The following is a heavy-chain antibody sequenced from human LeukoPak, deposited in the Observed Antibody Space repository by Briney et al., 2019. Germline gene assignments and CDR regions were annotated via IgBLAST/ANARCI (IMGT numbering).Heavy chain of an antibody. V-gene: IGHV3-48*03. CDR3: ARKGLAVAAGLDY. CDR1: GFTFSSYE. J-gene: IGHJ4*02. D-gene: IGHD6-19*01. Sequence: GGSLRLSCAASGFTFSSYEMNWVRQAPGKGLDWVSYISTSGSTIYYADSVKGRFTISRDNANNSLYLQMNSLRAEDTAIYYCARKGLAVAAGLDYWGQGTLVTVSS. CDR2: ISTSGSTI.